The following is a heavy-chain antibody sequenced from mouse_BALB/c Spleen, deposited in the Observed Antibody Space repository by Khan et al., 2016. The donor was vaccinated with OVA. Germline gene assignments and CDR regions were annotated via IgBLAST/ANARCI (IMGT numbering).Heavy chain of an antibody. Sequence: QVQLQQPGPGLVQPSQSLPITCTVSGFSLTSYGVPWVRQSPGKGLEWLGVIWSGGSTDYNSAFISRLTISKDNSKSQVFFKMNSLQANDTAIYYCARTYFSYGNYGDYFTMDYWGQGTSVTVSS. CDR1: GFSLTSYG. J-gene: IGHJ4*01. CDR2: IWSGGST. V-gene: IGHV2-2*02. CDR3: ARTYFSYGNYGDYFTMDY. D-gene: IGHD2-1*01.